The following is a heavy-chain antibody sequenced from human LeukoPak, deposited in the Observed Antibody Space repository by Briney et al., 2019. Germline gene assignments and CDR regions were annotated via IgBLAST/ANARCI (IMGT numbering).Heavy chain of an antibody. J-gene: IGHJ4*02. D-gene: IGHD2-15*01. CDR2: INHSGST. Sequence: SETLSLTCAVYGGSFSGYYWSWIRQPPGKGLEWIGEINHSGSTNYNPSLKSRVTISVDTSKNQFSLKLSSVTAADTAVYWSASGTDSQDYWGQGTLITVSS. V-gene: IGHV4-34*01. CDR1: GGSFSGYY. CDR3: ASGTDSQDY.